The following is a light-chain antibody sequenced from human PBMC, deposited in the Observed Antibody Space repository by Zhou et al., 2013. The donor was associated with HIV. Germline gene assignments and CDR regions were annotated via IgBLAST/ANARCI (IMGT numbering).Light chain of an antibody. Sequence: DIQMTQSPSSLSASVGDRVTITCRASQRISSYLNWYQQKPGKAPKLLIYTASSLQSGVPSRFSGSGSGTDFTLTISSLQPDDFATYYCQQSHSSPLTFGQGTKVEIK. CDR3: QQSHSSPLT. CDR1: QRISSY. V-gene: IGKV1-39*01. J-gene: IGKJ1*01. CDR2: TAS.